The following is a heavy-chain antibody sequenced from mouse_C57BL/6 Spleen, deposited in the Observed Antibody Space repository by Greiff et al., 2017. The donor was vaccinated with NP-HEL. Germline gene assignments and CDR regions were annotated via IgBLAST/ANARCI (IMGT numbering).Heavy chain of an antibody. J-gene: IGHJ4*01. CDR3: ATPSSYYYAMDY. CDR2: IDPSDSYT. CDR1: GYTFTSYW. Sequence: VQLQQPGAELVKPGASVKLSCKASGYTFTSYWMQWVKQRPGQGLEWIGEIDPSDSYTNYNQKFKGKATLTVDTSSSTAYMQLSSLTSEDSAVYYCATPSSYYYAMDYWGQGTSVTVSS. D-gene: IGHD6-1*01. V-gene: IGHV1-50*01.